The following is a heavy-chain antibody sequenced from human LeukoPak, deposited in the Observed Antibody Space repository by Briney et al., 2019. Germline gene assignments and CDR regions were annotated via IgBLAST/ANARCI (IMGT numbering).Heavy chain of an antibody. CDR3: ATSPTIYYYYGMDV. V-gene: IGHV1-69*13. Sequence: GASVKVSCKASGGTFSSYAISWVRQAPGQGLEWMGGIIPIFGTANYAQKFQGRVTITADESTSTAYMELSSLRSEDTAVYYCATSPTIYYYYGMDVWGQGTTVTVSS. D-gene: IGHD1-1*01. CDR1: GGTFSSYA. J-gene: IGHJ6*02. CDR2: IIPIFGTA.